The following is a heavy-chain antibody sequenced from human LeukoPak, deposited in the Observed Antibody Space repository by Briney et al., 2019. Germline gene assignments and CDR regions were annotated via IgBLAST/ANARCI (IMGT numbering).Heavy chain of an antibody. Sequence: GGSLRLSCAASGFTFSNYNMNWVRQAPGKGLEWVANIKQDGSEKYYMDSVKGRFTISRDNAKNSLFLQMNSLRAEDTAVYYCARGDRVGVTTGHFDYWGQGTLVTVSS. J-gene: IGHJ4*02. CDR3: ARGDRVGVTTGHFDY. V-gene: IGHV3-7*03. CDR1: GFTFSNYN. D-gene: IGHD1-26*01. CDR2: IKQDGSEK.